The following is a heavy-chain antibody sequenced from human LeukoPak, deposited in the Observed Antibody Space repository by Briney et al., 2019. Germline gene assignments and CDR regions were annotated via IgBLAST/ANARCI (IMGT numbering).Heavy chain of an antibody. CDR1: GYTFTGYY. Sequence: GASVKDSCKASGYTFTGYYMHWVRQAPGQGLEWMGWINPNSGGTNYAQKFQGRVTMTRDTSISTAYMELSRLRSDDTAVYYCARGYYDSSGYYVRDFDYWGQGTLVTVPS. CDR2: INPNSGGT. CDR3: ARGYYDSSGYYVRDFDY. D-gene: IGHD3-22*01. V-gene: IGHV1-2*02. J-gene: IGHJ4*02.